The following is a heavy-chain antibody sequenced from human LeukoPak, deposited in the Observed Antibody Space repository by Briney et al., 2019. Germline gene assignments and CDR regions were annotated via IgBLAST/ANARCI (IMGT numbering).Heavy chain of an antibody. V-gene: IGHV3-21*06. Sequence: GGSLRLSCAASGFTLSNYNMNWVRQAPGKGLEWVSSISGTSTYIYYADLVKGRFTISRDNAKNSLYLQMNSLRAEDTAVYYCATAPYDILTGYSPYYFDYWGQGTLVTVSS. D-gene: IGHD3-9*01. CDR3: ATAPYDILTGYSPYYFDY. CDR1: GFTLSNYN. CDR2: ISGTSTYI. J-gene: IGHJ4*02.